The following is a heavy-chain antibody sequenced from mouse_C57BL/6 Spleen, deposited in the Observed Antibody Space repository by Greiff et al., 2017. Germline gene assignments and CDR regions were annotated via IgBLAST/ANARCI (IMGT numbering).Heavy chain of an antibody. V-gene: IGHV1-64*01. J-gene: IGHJ3*01. Sequence: VQLQQPGAELVKPGASVKLSCKASGYTFTSYWMHWVKQRPGQGLEWNGMIHPNSGSTNYNEKFKSKATLTVDKSSSTAYMQRSLLSAEDSAVYYGARGDSSVYYTWCAYGGPGTLVTVSA. CDR1: GYTFTSYW. CDR3: ARGDSSVYYTWCAY. D-gene: IGHD3-2*02. CDR2: IHPNSGST.